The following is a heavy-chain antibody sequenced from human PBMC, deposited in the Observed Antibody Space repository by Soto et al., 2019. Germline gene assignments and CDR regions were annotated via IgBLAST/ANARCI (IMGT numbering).Heavy chain of an antibody. CDR1: GFTFSTYN. J-gene: IGHJ3*02. CDR3: ARGLVGNGGAFHI. V-gene: IGHV3-48*02. CDR2: ISSTSSTI. D-gene: IGHD2-15*01. Sequence: GGSLRLSCAASGFTFSTYNMNWVRRAPGKGLEWVSYISSTSSTIYYADSVRGRFTTSRDNAKNSLYLQMNSLRDEDTAVYYCARGLVGNGGAFHIWGQGTMVTVSS.